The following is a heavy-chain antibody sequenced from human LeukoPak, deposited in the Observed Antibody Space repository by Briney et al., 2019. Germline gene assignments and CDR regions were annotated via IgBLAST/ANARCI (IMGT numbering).Heavy chain of an antibody. D-gene: IGHD3-10*01. Sequence: GASLQISCKGSGSSFTSYWIGWVRQMPGKGLEWMGIIYPGDSDTRYSPSFQGQVTISADKSISTAYLQWSSLKASDTAMYYCARHIAYGSGRGYFDYWGQGTLVTVSS. CDR3: ARHIAYGSGRGYFDY. J-gene: IGHJ4*02. V-gene: IGHV5-51*01. CDR1: GSSFTSYW. CDR2: IYPGDSDT.